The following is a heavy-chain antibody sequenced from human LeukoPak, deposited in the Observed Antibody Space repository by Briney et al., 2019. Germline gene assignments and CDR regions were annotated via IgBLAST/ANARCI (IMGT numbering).Heavy chain of an antibody. CDR2: IYYSGST. D-gene: IGHD2-2*01. CDR1: GGSISSSSYY. V-gene: IGHV4-39*01. Sequence: SETLSLTCTVSGGSISSSSYYWGWIRQPPGKGLEWIGSIYYSGSTYYNPSLKSRVTISVDTSKNQFSLKLSSVTAADTAVYYCARYRIVVVPAGHNWFDPWGQGTLVTVSS. CDR3: ARYRIVVVPAGHNWFDP. J-gene: IGHJ5*02.